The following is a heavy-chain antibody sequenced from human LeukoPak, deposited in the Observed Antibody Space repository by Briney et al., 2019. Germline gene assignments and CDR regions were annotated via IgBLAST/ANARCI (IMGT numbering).Heavy chain of an antibody. CDR2: ICGSGGAT. CDR1: GFTFSTYA. J-gene: IGHJ4*02. CDR3: AKNSAGSCYSKYDY. V-gene: IGHV3-23*01. D-gene: IGHD2-15*01. Sequence: GGSLRLSCAASGFTFSTYAMSWVRQAPGKGLEWVSVICGSGGATYYADSVKGRFTISRDNSKNTLDLRMNSLRADDTAVYYCAKNSAGSCYSKYDYWGQGALVTVSS.